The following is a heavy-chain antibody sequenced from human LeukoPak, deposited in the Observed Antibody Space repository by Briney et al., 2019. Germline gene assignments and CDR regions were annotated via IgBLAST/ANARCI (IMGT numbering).Heavy chain of an antibody. CDR1: GGSISSSSYY. Sequence: SETLSLTCTVSGGSISSSSYYWGWIRQPPGKGLEWIGSIYYSGSTYYNPSLKSRVTISVDTSKNQFSLKLSSVTAADTAVYYCARHNGRYDFWSSYYLSYYFDYWGQGTLVTVSS. CDR3: ARHNGRYDFWSSYYLSYYFDY. V-gene: IGHV4-39*01. J-gene: IGHJ4*02. CDR2: IYYSGST. D-gene: IGHD3-3*01.